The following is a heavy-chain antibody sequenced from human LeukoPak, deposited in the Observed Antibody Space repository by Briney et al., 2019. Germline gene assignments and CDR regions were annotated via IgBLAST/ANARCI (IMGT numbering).Heavy chain of an antibody. CDR2: INPNSGDT. D-gene: IGHD6-13*01. Sequence: ASVKVSCKASGYSFTGNYMHWVRQAPGQGLEWMGWINPNSGDTNFAQKFQGRVTMTRDTSISTVYMELSSLRSEDTAVYYCARDLAADGRVPDYWGQGTLVTVSS. CDR1: GYSFTGNY. J-gene: IGHJ4*02. CDR3: ARDLAADGRVPDY. V-gene: IGHV1-2*02.